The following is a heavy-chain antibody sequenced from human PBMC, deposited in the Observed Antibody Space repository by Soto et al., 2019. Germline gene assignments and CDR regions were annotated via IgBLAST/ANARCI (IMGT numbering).Heavy chain of an antibody. Sequence: PGGSLRHSCTAAGGNFRDYAMAWVRQAPGKGLEWVSSASGSGSGTYYADSVKGRFTISRDNSKNTLFLHMTNLTAGDTALYFCAKGRPGVAAAPDYWGQGTLVTVSS. D-gene: IGHD2-21*01. CDR3: AKGRPGVAAAPDY. V-gene: IGHV3-23*01. CDR1: GGNFRDYA. CDR2: ASGSGSGT. J-gene: IGHJ4*02.